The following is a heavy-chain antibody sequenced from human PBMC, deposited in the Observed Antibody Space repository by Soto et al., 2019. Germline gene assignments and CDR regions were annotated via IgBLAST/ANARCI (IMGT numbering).Heavy chain of an antibody. CDR2: ISGSGDST. J-gene: IGHJ6*02. D-gene: IGHD6-13*01. CDR3: AKERDGEAAGPTKFYGMDV. CDR1: GFTFSSYA. V-gene: IGHV3-23*01. Sequence: EVQLLESGGGLVQPGGSLRLSCAASGFTFSSYAMSWVRQAPGKGLEWVSVISGSGDSTYYADAVRGRFTISRDNSKNTLYMQMNSLQAEDTAVYYCAKERDGEAAGPTKFYGMDVWGQGTTVTVSS.